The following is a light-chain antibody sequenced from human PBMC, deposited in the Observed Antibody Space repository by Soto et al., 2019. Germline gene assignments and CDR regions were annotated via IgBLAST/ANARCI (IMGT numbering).Light chain of an antibody. J-gene: IGLJ2*01. Sequence: QSALTQPASVSGSPGQSITISCTGTSSHVGSYNLVSWYQQHPGKAPKLMIYEVSKRPSGVSNRFSGSKSGNTASLTISGLQAEDEADYYCCSYAGSSTPVFGGGTKLTVL. CDR3: CSYAGSSTPV. V-gene: IGLV2-23*02. CDR1: SSHVGSYNL. CDR2: EVS.